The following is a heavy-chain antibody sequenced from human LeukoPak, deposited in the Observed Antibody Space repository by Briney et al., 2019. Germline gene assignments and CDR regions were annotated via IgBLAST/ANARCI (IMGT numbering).Heavy chain of an antibody. V-gene: IGHV3-30*02. D-gene: IGHD2-21*01. Sequence: GGSLRLSCAASGFTFTNYGIHWVRQAPGKGLEWVAFIRYDGSNKYYADSVKGRFTISRDNSKNTLYLQMNSLRAEDTAVYYCAREHIVVVIGRGSFDYWGQGTLVTVSS. J-gene: IGHJ4*02. CDR2: IRYDGSNK. CDR1: GFTFTNYG. CDR3: AREHIVVVIGRGSFDY.